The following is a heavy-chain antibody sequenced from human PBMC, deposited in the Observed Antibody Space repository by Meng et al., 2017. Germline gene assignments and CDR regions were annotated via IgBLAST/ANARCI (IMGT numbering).Heavy chain of an antibody. CDR3: ARGLSTTYWYFDL. V-gene: IGHV3-33*01. CDR2: IWYDGSNK. J-gene: IGHJ2*01. CDR1: GFSFSSYG. D-gene: IGHD2/OR15-2a*01. Sequence: QVEVVGAGVGVVQAWRSPRLAWAGSGFSFSSYGMHWVRQDPGKGLEWVAVIWYDGSNKYYADSVKGRFTISRDNSKNTLYLQMNSLRAEDTAVYYCARGLSTTYWYFDLWGRGTLVTVSS.